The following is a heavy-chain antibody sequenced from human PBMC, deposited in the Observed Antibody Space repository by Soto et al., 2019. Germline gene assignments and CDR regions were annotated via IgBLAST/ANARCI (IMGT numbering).Heavy chain of an antibody. V-gene: IGHV3-23*01. CDR1: GFTFTSYA. CDR2: ISRSGDNT. D-gene: IGHD2-2*01. Sequence: EVQLLDSGGGLVQPGGSLRLSCAASGFTFTSYARSWVRQAPDKGLEWVSSISRSGDNTYYADSVKGRFTISRDDSKNTLYLQMNSLRAEDTAVYYCAFSYHCNYWGQGTLVTVSS. CDR3: AFSYHCNY. J-gene: IGHJ4*02.